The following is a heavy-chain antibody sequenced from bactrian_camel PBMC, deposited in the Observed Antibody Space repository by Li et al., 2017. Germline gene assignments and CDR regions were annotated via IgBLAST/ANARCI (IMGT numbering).Heavy chain of an antibody. V-gene: IGHV3S40*01. Sequence: DVQLVESGGGLVQPGGSLRLSCAASGFTFSTYDMSWVRQAPGKGLEWVSAINSGGGSTYYADTVKGRFTISRDNAKTTLYLQMTSLKTEDIAVYYCTTRQRYGGSWYPPDFSHWGEGTEVAVS. CDR3: TTRQRYGGSWYPPDFSH. J-gene: IGHJ6*01. CDR2: INSGGGST. CDR1: GFTFSTYD. D-gene: IGHD6*01.